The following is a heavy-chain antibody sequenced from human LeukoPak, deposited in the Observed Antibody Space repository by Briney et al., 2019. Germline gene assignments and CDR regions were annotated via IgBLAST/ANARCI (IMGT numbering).Heavy chain of an antibody. Sequence: GGSLRLSCAASGFTVSSNYMSWVRQAPGKGLEWVSVIYSGGSTYYADSVKGRFTISRDNSKNTVYLQMNSLRAEDTAVYYCAAYYDFWSGDYWAREPWSPSPQ. J-gene: IGHJ4*02. CDR2: IYSGGST. D-gene: IGHD3-3*01. CDR1: GFTVSSNY. V-gene: IGHV3-53*01. CDR3: AAYYDFWSGDY.